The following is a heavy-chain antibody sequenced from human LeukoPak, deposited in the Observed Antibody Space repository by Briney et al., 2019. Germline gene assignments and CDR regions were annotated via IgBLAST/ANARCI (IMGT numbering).Heavy chain of an antibody. V-gene: IGHV4-34*01. CDR2: FNHSGST. Sequence: SETLSLTCAVYGGSFSGYSWTWIRQPPGKGLEWIGEFNHSGSTNYNPSLKSRVTISVDTSMNQFSLKLNSVTAADTAVYYCARAGYGDSDFDYWGQGTLVTVSS. J-gene: IGHJ4*02. CDR3: ARAGYGDSDFDY. D-gene: IGHD4-17*01. CDR1: GGSFSGYS.